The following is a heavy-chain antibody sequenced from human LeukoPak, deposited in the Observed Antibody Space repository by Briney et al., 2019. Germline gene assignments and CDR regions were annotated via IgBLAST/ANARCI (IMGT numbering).Heavy chain of an antibody. Sequence: GGSLRLSCAASGFTFSSYAMSWVRQAPGKGLEWVSAISGSGGSTYYADSVKGRFTISRDNSKNMLYLQMNSLRAEDTAVYYCAKDAWRGYCGGDCYKFDYWSQGTLVTVSS. J-gene: IGHJ4*02. D-gene: IGHD2-21*02. CDR1: GFTFSSYA. V-gene: IGHV3-23*01. CDR3: AKDAWRGYCGGDCYKFDY. CDR2: ISGSGGST.